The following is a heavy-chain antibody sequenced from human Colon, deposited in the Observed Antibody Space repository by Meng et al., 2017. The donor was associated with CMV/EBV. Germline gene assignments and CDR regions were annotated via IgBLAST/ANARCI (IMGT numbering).Heavy chain of an antibody. J-gene: IGHJ4*02. CDR3: AREGEDAYYNFYH. CDR2: ITTNAGNP. CDR1: GYTFTSYA. V-gene: IGHV7-4-1*02. D-gene: IGHD3-10*01. Sequence: QVHLVQSGSELRQPGASVKVSCKASGYTFTSYAMNWVRQAPGQGLEWMGWITTNAGNPTYAQGFTGRFVFSFDTSVSTAYLQISNLKAEDTAVYYCAREGEDAYYNFYHWGQGTLVTVSS.